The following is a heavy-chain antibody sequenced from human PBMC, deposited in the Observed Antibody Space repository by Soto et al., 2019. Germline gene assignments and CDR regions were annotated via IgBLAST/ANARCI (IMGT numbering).Heavy chain of an antibody. Sequence: QVQLQQWGAGLLKPSETLSLTCAVYGGSFSGYYWSWIRQPPGKGLEWIGEINHSGSTNYNPSLKSRVTISVDTSKNQFSLKLSSVTAADTAVYYCARGRITMVRGSRISRAGLAQFDYWGQGTLVTVSS. V-gene: IGHV4-34*01. J-gene: IGHJ4*02. D-gene: IGHD3-10*01. CDR2: INHSGST. CDR3: ARGRITMVRGSRISRAGLAQFDY. CDR1: GGSFSGYY.